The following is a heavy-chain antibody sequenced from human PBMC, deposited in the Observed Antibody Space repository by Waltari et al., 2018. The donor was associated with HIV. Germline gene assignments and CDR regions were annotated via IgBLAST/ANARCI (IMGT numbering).Heavy chain of an antibody. Sequence: QVLLLQSEAGVWKSGSSAKLSCKALGGAFTSYTVNWVRQVPGHGLQWLGGVIPIWETTNNAQEMKGRDSMNADDKTTTVFMELRGLKSEDAGIYYCVRDGGGYYDNSGYFGSFQYWGQGTMVTVAS. D-gene: IGHD3-22*01. CDR3: VRDGGGYYDNSGYFGSFQY. CDR1: GGAFTSYT. J-gene: IGHJ1*01. CDR2: VIPIWETT. V-gene: IGHV1-69*01.